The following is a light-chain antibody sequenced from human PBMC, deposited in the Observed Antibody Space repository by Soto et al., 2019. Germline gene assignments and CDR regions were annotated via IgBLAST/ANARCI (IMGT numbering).Light chain of an antibody. CDR3: KQYGSSPIT. V-gene: IGKV3-20*01. CDR2: GAS. J-gene: IGKJ5*01. Sequence: EIVLTQSPGTLSLSPGERATLSCRASQSVSSSYLAWYQQKPGQAHRLLIYGASSRATGIQDRFSGSGSGTDFTLTISRLEPEDFAVYYCKQYGSSPITVGQGTRLENK. CDR1: QSVSSSY.